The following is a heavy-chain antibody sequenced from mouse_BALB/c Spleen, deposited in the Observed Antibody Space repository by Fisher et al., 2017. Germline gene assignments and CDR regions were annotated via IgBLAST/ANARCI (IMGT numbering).Heavy chain of an antibody. D-gene: IGHD2-10*01. V-gene: IGHV1-63*02. Sequence: GKFKGKATLTADTSSNTAYLQLSSLTSEDTAVYYCARVSSYYHYAMDYWGQGTSVTVSS. CDR3: ARVSSYYHYAMDY. J-gene: IGHJ4*01.